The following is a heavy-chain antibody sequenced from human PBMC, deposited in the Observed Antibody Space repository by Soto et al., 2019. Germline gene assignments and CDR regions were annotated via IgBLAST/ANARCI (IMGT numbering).Heavy chain of an antibody. D-gene: IGHD2-8*01. V-gene: IGHV5-51*01. Sequence: GESLKISCKASGYRFTSYWIGWVRQMPGKGLEWMGIIYPYDSETKYSPSFQGQVTLSADKSITTAYMEWSSLKASDTAMYYCARRRYCATGVCRNFDYWGQGTLVTVSS. CDR1: GYRFTSYW. J-gene: IGHJ4*02. CDR3: ARRRYCATGVCRNFDY. CDR2: IYPYDSET.